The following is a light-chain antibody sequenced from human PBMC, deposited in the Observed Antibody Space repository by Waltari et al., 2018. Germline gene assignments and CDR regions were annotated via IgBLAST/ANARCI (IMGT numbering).Light chain of an antibody. V-gene: IGKV3-15*01. CDR2: GAS. CDR1: QSVSSN. J-gene: IGKJ4*01. Sequence: EIVMTQSPATLSVSPGERATLSCSASQSVSSNLAWYQQKPGQAPRLLIYGASTRATGIPARVSGSGSGTEFTLTISSMQSEDFAVYYCQQYNNWPPLTFGGGTKVEIK. CDR3: QQYNNWPPLT.